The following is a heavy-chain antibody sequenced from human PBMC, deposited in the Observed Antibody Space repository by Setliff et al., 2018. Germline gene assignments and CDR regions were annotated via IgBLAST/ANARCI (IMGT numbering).Heavy chain of an antibody. Sequence: PSETLSLTCTVSGGSVNSGYDNWNWLRQPAGKGLEWIGHINRRGSTNFSPSLKSRVTISLDTSKNQFSLKLSSVTAADTAVFYCARSPANGGHDAFDIWGQGTMVTVSS. V-gene: IGHV4-61*09. J-gene: IGHJ3*02. CDR3: ARSPANGGHDAFDI. CDR1: GGSVNSGYDN. CDR2: INRRGST.